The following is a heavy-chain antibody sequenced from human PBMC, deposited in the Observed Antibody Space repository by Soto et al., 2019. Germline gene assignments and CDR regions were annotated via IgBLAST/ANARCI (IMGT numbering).Heavy chain of an antibody. CDR3: ARDFDYFDS. CDR1: GGSFSGYY. CDR2: INHSGST. D-gene: IGHD3-3*01. Sequence: SETLSLTCAVYGGSFSGYYWSWIRQPPGKGLEWIGEINHSGSTNYNPSLKSRVTISVDTSKNQFSLKLSSVTAADTAVYFCARDFDYFDSWGQGNLVTVSS. V-gene: IGHV4-34*01. J-gene: IGHJ4*02.